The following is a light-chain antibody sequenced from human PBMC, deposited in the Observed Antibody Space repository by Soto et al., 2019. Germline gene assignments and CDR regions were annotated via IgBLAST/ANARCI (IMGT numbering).Light chain of an antibody. CDR1: SSDVGGYNY. V-gene: IGLV2-11*01. CDR3: CSYAGSPYV. Sequence: ALTQPRSVSGSPGQSVTISCTGTSSDVGGYNYVSWYQQYPGKAPKLMIYEVSKRPSRVPDRFSGSKSGNTASLTISGVQAEDEADYYCCSYAGSPYVFGTGTKLTVL. CDR2: EVS. J-gene: IGLJ1*01.